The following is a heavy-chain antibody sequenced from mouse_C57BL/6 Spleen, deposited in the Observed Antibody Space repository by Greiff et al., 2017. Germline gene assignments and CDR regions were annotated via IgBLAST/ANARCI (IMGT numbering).Heavy chain of an antibody. CDR2: IDPENGDT. D-gene: IGHD1-1*01. Sequence: VQLKESGAELVRPGASVKLSCTASGFNIKDDYMHWVKQRPEQGLEWIGWIDPENGDTEYASKVQGKATITADTSSNTAYLQLSSLTSEDTAVYYCTPITTVVDYWGQGTTLTVSS. CDR1: GFNIKDDY. J-gene: IGHJ2*01. V-gene: IGHV14-4*01. CDR3: TPITTVVDY.